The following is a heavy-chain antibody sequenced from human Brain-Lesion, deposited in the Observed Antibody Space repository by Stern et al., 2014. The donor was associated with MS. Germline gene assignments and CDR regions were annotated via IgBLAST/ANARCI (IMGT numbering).Heavy chain of an antibody. D-gene: IGHD2-2*01. J-gene: IGHJ6*02. CDR1: GGSISSDNYY. Sequence: QVHLVESGPGLVKPSQTLSLTCTVSGGSISSDNYYWTWIRQPPGQGLEWLGHIYYSGTTYYNPSLKSRVSITVDTSKNLFSLRLSSVTAADTAVYYCARDHFTTSLDVWGHGTTVTVS. V-gene: IGHV4-31*03. CDR3: ARDHFTTSLDV. CDR2: IYYSGTT.